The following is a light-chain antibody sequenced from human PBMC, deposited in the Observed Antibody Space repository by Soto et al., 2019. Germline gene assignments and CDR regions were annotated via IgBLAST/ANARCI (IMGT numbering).Light chain of an antibody. V-gene: IGKV3-11*01. Sequence: LTQSPVTVSLNPGERLTLSCRASQSVSGSLAWYQHKPGQAPRLLIYGVSNRATGIPARFSGSGSGTDFTLTISSLEPEDFAVYYCQHHSNWFSWSFGQGTIVDVK. CDR2: GVS. CDR1: QSVSGS. CDR3: QHHSNWFSWS. J-gene: IGKJ1*01.